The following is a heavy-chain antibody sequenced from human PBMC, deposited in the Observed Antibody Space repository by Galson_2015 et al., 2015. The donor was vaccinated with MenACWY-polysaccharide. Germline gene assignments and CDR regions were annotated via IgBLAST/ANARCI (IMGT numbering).Heavy chain of an antibody. CDR1: GFSFSAYS. J-gene: IGHJ3*02. CDR2: ISYDGSNK. V-gene: IGHV3-30*03. CDR3: ARASVVGDLRSFDI. D-gene: IGHD2-21*01. Sequence: SLRLACAASGFSFSAYSMNWVRQAPGKGLEWVAVISYDGSNKYSADYVKGRFTISRDNSKNTLYLQMSSLSAEDTAVYYCARASVVGDLRSFDIWGQGTKVAVSS.